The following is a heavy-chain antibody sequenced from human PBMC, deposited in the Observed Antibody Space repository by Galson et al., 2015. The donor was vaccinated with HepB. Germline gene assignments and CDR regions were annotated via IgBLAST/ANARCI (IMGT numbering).Heavy chain of an antibody. J-gene: IGHJ4*02. CDR1: GYNFAIYW. Sequence: QSGAEVKKPGESLKISCKNSGYNFAIYWIGWVRQTPGKGLEWMGIIYPGDSDTRYSPSFQGQVTISADQSTITAYLRWSSLKASDSAMYYGARSGPRRTFDYWGQGTLLTVSS. V-gene: IGHV5-51*01. CDR2: IYPGDSDT. CDR3: ARSGPRRTFDY.